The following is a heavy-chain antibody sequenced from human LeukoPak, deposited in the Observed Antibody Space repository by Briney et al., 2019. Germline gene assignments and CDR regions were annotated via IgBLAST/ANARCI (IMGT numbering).Heavy chain of an antibody. J-gene: IGHJ4*02. CDR2: ISSSGSTI. Sequence: PGGSLGLSCAASGFTFSSYEMNWVRQAPGKGLEWVSYISSSGSTIYYADSVKGRFTISRDNAKNSLYLQMNSLSAEDTAVYYCARAAFSPSPDYWGQGTLVTVSS. CDR3: ARAAFSPSPDY. D-gene: IGHD6-6*01. V-gene: IGHV3-48*03. CDR1: GFTFSSYE.